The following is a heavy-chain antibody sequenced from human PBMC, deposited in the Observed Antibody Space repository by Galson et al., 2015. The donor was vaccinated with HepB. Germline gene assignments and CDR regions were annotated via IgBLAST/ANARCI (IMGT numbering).Heavy chain of an antibody. V-gene: IGHV1-18*01. D-gene: IGHD3-3*01. CDR1: GYTFTRYG. CDR3: ARDRPPTGTIFGVVIKDWYFDL. CDR2: ISAYNGNT. Sequence: SVKVSCKASGYTFTRYGISWVRQAPGQGLEWMGWISAYNGNTNYAQKFQGRVTITADKSTSTAYMELSSLRSEDTAVYYCARDRPPTGTIFGVVIKDWYFDLWGRGTLVTVSS. J-gene: IGHJ2*01.